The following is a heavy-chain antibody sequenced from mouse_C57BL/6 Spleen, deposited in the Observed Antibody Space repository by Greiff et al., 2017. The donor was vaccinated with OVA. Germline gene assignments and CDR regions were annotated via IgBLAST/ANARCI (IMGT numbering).Heavy chain of an antibody. Sequence: VQLQESGAELVRPGASVTLSCKASGYTFTDYEMHWVKQTPVHGLEWIGAIDPETGGTAYNQKFKGKAILTADKSSSTAYMELRSLTSEDSAVYYCTRSRDYYGSIDYWGQGTTLTVSS. D-gene: IGHD1-1*01. J-gene: IGHJ2*01. CDR3: TRSRDYYGSIDY. V-gene: IGHV1-15*01. CDR1: GYTFTDYE. CDR2: IDPETGGT.